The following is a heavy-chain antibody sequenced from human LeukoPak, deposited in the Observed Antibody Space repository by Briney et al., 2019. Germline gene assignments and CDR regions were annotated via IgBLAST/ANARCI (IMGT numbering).Heavy chain of an antibody. CDR3: AKDASPDYGDPFDH. CDR2: ISWNSGSI. V-gene: IGHV3-9*01. CDR1: GFTFGSYA. Sequence: GGSLRLSCAASGFTFGSYAMHWVRQAPGKGLEWVSGISWNSGSIGYADSVKGRFTISRDNAKNSLYLQMNSLRAEDTALYYCAKDASPDYGDPFDHWGQGTLVTVSS. J-gene: IGHJ4*02. D-gene: IGHD4-17*01.